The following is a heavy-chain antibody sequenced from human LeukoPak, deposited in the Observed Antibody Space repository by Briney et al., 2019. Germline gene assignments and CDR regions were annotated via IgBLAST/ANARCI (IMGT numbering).Heavy chain of an antibody. Sequence: GGSLRLSCAASGFTFDDYAMHWVRQAPGKGLEWVSLISGDGGSTYYADSVKGRFTISRDNSKNSLYLQVNSLRTEDTALYYCAKVDVGEWLVRGDYYYGMDVWGQGTTVTVSS. CDR2: ISGDGGST. D-gene: IGHD6-19*01. V-gene: IGHV3-43*02. CDR1: GFTFDDYA. CDR3: AKVDVGEWLVRGDYYYGMDV. J-gene: IGHJ6*02.